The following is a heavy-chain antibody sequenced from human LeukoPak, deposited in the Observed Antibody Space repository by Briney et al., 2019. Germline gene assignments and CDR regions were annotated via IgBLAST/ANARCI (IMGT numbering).Heavy chain of an antibody. J-gene: IGHJ5*02. CDR1: GGSFSGYY. D-gene: IGHD1-26*01. Sequence: SETLSLTCAVYGGSFSGYYWSWIRQPPGKGLEWIGEINHSGSTNYNPSLKSRVTISVDTSKNQFSLKLSSVTAADTAVYYCARGSGLLLRLGGWFDPWGQGTLVTVSS. V-gene: IGHV4-34*01. CDR3: ARGSGLLLRLGGWFDP. CDR2: INHSGST.